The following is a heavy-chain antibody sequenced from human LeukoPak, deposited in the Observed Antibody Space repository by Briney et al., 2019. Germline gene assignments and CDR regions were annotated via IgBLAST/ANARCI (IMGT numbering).Heavy chain of an antibody. CDR3: ARDLRYCSGGSCYSGSDY. Sequence: GGSLRLSCAASGFTFSGYSMNWVRQAPGKGLEWVSSISSSSSYIYYADSVKGRFTISRDNAKNSLYLQMNSLRAEDTAVYYCARDLRYCSGGSCYSGSDYWGQGTLVTVSS. J-gene: IGHJ4*02. D-gene: IGHD2-15*01. CDR2: ISSSSSYI. V-gene: IGHV3-21*01. CDR1: GFTFSGYS.